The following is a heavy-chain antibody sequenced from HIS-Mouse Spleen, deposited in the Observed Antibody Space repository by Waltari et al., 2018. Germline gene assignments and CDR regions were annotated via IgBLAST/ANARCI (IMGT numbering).Heavy chain of an antibody. CDR3: ARGIAARPWFDP. Sequence: QVQLQESGPGLVKPSQTLSLTCTVSGGSISSGGYYWSWIRQHPGKGLGWIGYIYYSGSTYDPPSLEIRFTISVDTAKNQFSLKLSSVTAADTAVYYCARGIAARPWFDPWGQGTLVTVSS. CDR1: GGSISSGGYY. CDR2: IYYSGST. J-gene: IGHJ5*02. D-gene: IGHD6-6*01. V-gene: IGHV4-31*03.